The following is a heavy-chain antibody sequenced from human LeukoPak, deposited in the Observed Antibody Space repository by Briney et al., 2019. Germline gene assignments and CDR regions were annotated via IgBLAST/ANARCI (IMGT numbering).Heavy chain of an antibody. V-gene: IGHV3-53*01. D-gene: IGHD6-19*01. CDR2: IYSGSST. CDR1: GITVSSNY. J-gene: IGHJ4*02. CDR3: ARVYSSGWFYFDY. Sequence: PGGSLRLSCAASGITVSSNYMSWVRQAPGKGLEWVSVIYSGSSTYYADSVKGRFTISRDNSKNTLYLQMNSLRAEDTAVYYCARVYSSGWFYFDYWGQGTLVTVSS.